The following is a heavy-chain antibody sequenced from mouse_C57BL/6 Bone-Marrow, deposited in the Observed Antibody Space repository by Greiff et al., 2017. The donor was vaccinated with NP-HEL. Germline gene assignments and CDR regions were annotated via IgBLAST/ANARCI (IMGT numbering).Heavy chain of an antibody. CDR1: GYTFTSYW. Sequence: VQLQQSGAELVKPGASVKLSCKASGYTFTSYWMQWVNQRPGQGLEWIGEIDPSDSYTNYNQKFKGKATLTVDTSSSTAYMQLSSLTSEDSAVYYCARKKGFYYFDYWGQGTTLTVSS. CDR2: IDPSDSYT. J-gene: IGHJ2*01. V-gene: IGHV1-50*01. CDR3: ARKKGFYYFDY.